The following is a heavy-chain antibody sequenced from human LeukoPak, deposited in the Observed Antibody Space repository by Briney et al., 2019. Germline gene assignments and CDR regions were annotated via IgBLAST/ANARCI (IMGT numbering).Heavy chain of an antibody. CDR2: ISAYNGNT. Sequence: ASVKVSCKASGYTFTGYYMHWVRQAPGQGLEWMGWISAYNGNTNYAQKLQGRVTMTTDTSTSTAYMELRSLRSDDTAVYYCARSPHYYYMDVWGKGTTVTVSS. CDR1: GYTFTGYY. J-gene: IGHJ6*03. CDR3: ARSPHYYYMDV. V-gene: IGHV1-18*04.